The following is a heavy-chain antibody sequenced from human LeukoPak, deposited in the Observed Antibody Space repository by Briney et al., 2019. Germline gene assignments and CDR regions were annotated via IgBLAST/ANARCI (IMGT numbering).Heavy chain of an antibody. CDR3: ARAEYYADIPGYPFHY. Sequence: GESLKISCKGSGYIFTNYWIGWVRQLPGKGLEYMGLTFPGDSHTIYSPSFQGQVTISVDKSITTAYLQWSSLKASDTAMYFCARAEYYADIPGYPFHYWGQGTLVTVSS. CDR1: GYIFTNYW. J-gene: IGHJ4*02. V-gene: IGHV5-51*01. CDR2: TFPGDSHT. D-gene: IGHD3-3*01.